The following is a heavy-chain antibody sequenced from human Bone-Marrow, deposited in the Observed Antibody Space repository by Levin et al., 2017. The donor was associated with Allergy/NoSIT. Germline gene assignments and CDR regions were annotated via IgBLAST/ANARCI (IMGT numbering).Heavy chain of an antibody. Sequence: GGSLRLSCAASGFTFSSYWMSWVRQAPGKGLEWVANIKQDGSEKYYVDSVKGRFTISRDNAKNSLYLQMNSLRAEDTAVYYCARVFAGHYYYGMDVWGQGTTVTVSS. CDR1: GFTFSSYW. CDR2: IKQDGSEK. J-gene: IGHJ6*02. CDR3: ARVFAGHYYYGMDV. V-gene: IGHV3-7*01. D-gene: IGHD1-14*01.